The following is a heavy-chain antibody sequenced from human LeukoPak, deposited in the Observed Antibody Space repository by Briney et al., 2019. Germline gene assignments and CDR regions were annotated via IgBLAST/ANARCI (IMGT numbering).Heavy chain of an antibody. J-gene: IGHJ4*02. CDR2: ISSSGSTM. CDR1: GFTFSSYE. V-gene: IGHV3-48*03. CDR3: ARDEAPPDYYDSSGYYPFDY. Sequence: GGSLRLSCAASGFTFSSYEMNWVRQAPGKGLEWVSYISSSGSTMYYADSVKGRFTISRDHAKNSLYLQMNSLRAEDTAVYYCARDEAPPDYYDSSGYYPFDYWGQGTLVTVSS. D-gene: IGHD3-22*01.